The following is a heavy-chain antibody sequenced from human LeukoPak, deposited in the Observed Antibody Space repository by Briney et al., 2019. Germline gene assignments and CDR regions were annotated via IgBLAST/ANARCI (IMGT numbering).Heavy chain of an antibody. CDR1: GGSISSYY. CDR2: IYYSGST. Sequence: SETLSLTCTVSGGSISSYYWSWIRQPPGKGLEWIGYIYYSGSTNYNPSLKSRVTISVDTSKNQFSLKLSSVTAADTAVYYCARILTDYASSYYYYGMDVWGQGTTVTVSS. CDR3: ARILTDYASSYYYYGMDV. D-gene: IGHD3-9*01. J-gene: IGHJ6*02. V-gene: IGHV4-59*08.